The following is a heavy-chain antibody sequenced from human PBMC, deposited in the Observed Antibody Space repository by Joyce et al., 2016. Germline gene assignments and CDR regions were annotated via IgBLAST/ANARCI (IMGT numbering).Heavy chain of an antibody. CDR2: INTDGSST. Sequence: EVQLVESGGGLVQPGGSLRLSCAASGFSFNGYWIHWVRQAPGKGRVWVSRINTDGSSTRFADSVKGRFTISRDNAKNTLYLQMNSLRAEDTAVYYCVRGISARPGGPNWFDPWGQGTLVTVSS. V-gene: IGHV3-74*01. J-gene: IGHJ5*02. D-gene: IGHD6-6*01. CDR3: VRGISARPGGPNWFDP. CDR1: GFSFNGYW.